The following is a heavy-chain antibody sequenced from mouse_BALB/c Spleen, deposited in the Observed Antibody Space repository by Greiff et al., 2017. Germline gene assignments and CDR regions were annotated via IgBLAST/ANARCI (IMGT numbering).Heavy chain of an antibody. V-gene: IGHV5-6*01. J-gene: IGHJ1*01. Sequence: EVKLVESGGDLVKPGGSLKLSCAASGFTFSSYGMPWVRQTPDKRLEWVATISSGGSYTYYADSVKGRFTITRNNATNTLYLQMSRLKTEDPAFYCCASEGDYWYFDVWGAGTTVTVAS. CDR2: ISSGGSYT. CDR1: GFTFSSYG. CDR3: ASEGDYWYFDV.